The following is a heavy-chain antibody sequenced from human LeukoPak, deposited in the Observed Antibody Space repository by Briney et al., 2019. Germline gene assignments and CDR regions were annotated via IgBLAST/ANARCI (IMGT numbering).Heavy chain of an antibody. J-gene: IGHJ4*02. CDR3: ARERRYYGSGTIDY. Sequence: SETQSLTCAVYGGSFSGYYWSWIRQPPGKGLEWIGEINHSGSTNYNPSLKSRVTISVDTSKNQFSLKLSPVTAADTAVYYCARERRYYGSGTIDYWGQGTLVTVSS. D-gene: IGHD3-10*01. V-gene: IGHV4-34*01. CDR2: INHSGST. CDR1: GGSFSGYY.